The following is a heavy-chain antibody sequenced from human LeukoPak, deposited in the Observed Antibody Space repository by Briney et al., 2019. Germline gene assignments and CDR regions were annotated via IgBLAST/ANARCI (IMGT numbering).Heavy chain of an antibody. CDR2: IFYSGST. V-gene: IGHV4-59*12. CDR3: AKSNGYGLIDI. CDR1: GGSISSYY. D-gene: IGHD3-22*01. Sequence: SSETLSLTCTVSGGSISSYYWSWIRQPAGKALEWIGNIFYSGSTYYSPSLKSRVTISLDTSRNQFSLKLNSVTAADTAVYYCAKSNGYGLIDIWGQGTMVTVSS. J-gene: IGHJ3*02.